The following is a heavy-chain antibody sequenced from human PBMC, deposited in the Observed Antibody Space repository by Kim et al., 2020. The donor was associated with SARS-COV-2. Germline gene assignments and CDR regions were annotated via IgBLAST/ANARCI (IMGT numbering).Heavy chain of an antibody. D-gene: IGHD6-13*01. CDR3: ARGSGYSSSWYERRASYYYYYGMDV. V-gene: IGHV4-34*01. CDR1: GGSFSGYY. J-gene: IGHJ6*02. CDR2: INHSGST. Sequence: SETLSLTCAVYGGSFSGYYWSWIRQPPGKGLEWIGEINHSGSTNYNPSLKSRVTISVDTSKNQFSLKLSSVTAADTAVYYCARGSGYSSSWYERRASYYYYYGMDVWGQGTTVTVSS.